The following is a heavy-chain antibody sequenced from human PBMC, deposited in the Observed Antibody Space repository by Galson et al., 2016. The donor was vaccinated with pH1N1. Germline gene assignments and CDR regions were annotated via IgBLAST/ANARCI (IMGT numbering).Heavy chain of an antibody. D-gene: IGHD2-15*01. CDR1: GYTFTDYD. CDR3: ARGGYCSGGSCYDVFDY. CDR2: MNPNNDNT. Sequence: SVKVSCKASGYTFTDYDINWVRQGTGQGLEWMGWMNPNNDNTGYAQKFQSRVTMTRNTSISTAYMELSSLRSEDTAVYYCARGGYCSGGSCYDVFDYWGQGTLVTVS. V-gene: IGHV1-8*01. J-gene: IGHJ4*02.